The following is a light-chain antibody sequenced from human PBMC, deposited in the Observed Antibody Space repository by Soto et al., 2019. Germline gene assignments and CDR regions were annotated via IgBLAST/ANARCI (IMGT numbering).Light chain of an antibody. CDR2: DVN. CDR1: SSDVGLFDY. Sequence: QSALTQPRSVSGSPGQSVTISCTGTSSDVGLFDYVSWYQQHPGKAPKLMIYDVNKRPSGVPDRFSGSKSGNTASLTISGLQAEDESDYYCCSYAGSYTYIFGTGTKLTVL. V-gene: IGLV2-11*01. CDR3: CSYAGSYTYI. J-gene: IGLJ1*01.